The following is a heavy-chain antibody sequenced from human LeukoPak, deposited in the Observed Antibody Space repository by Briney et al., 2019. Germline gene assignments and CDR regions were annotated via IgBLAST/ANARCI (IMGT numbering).Heavy chain of an antibody. CDR3: ASSYDFWSPWDY. CDR1: GFTFSSYA. V-gene: IGHV3-30-3*01. Sequence: PGGSLRLSCAASGFTFSSYAMHWVRQAPGKGLEWVAVISYDGSNKYYADSVKGRFTISRDNSKNTLYLQMNSLRAEDTAVYCCASSYDFWSPWDYWGQGTLVTVSS. CDR2: ISYDGSNK. J-gene: IGHJ4*02. D-gene: IGHD3-3*01.